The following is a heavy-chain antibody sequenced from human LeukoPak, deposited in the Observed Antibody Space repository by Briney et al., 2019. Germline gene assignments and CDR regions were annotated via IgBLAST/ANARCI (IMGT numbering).Heavy chain of an antibody. CDR3: ASSGGGDCYSCGYFDY. D-gene: IGHD2-21*02. CDR2: VEPEDGET. J-gene: IGHJ4*02. CDR1: GYTFTDYC. Sequence: ATVKISCKVSGYTFTDYCMHWVQQAPGKGLEWMGLVEPEDGETIYAEKFQGRVTITADTSTDTAYMELSSLRSEDTAVYYCASSGGGDCYSCGYFDYWGQGTLVTVSS. V-gene: IGHV1-69-2*01.